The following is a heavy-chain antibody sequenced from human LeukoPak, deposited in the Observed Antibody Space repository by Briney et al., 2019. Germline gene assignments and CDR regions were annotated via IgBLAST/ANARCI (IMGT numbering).Heavy chain of an antibody. D-gene: IGHD3-10*01. CDR2: INPNSGGT. V-gene: IGHV1-2*04. J-gene: IGHJ4*02. Sequence: ASVKVSCKASGYTFTGYYMHWVRQAPGQGLEWMGWINPNSGGTNYTQKFQGWVTMTRDTSISTAYMELSRLRSDDTAVYYCATSYGSGSFCLDYWGQGTLVTVSS. CDR3: ATSYGSGSFCLDY. CDR1: GYTFTGYY.